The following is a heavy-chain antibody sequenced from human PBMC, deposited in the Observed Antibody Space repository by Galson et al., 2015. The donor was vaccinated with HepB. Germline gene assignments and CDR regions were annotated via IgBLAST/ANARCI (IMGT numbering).Heavy chain of an antibody. Sequence: SVKVSCKASGYTFTSYGISWVRQAPGQGLEWMGWISAYNGNTNYAQKLQGRVTMTTDTSTSTAYMELRSLRSDDTAVYYCARAIGAFQLVDIVATIFSYFDYWGQGTLVTVSS. J-gene: IGHJ4*02. CDR3: ARAIGAFQLVDIVATIFSYFDY. D-gene: IGHD5-12*01. CDR2: ISAYNGNT. CDR1: GYTFTSYG. V-gene: IGHV1-18*01.